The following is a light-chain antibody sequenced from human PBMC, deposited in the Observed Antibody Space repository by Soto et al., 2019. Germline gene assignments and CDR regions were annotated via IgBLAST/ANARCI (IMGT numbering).Light chain of an antibody. Sequence: EIVMTQSPATLSVSPGERATLSCRASQRVSSNLAWYQQKPCQAPRLLIYGASTRATGFPARFSGSGSGTYFTLTISSLQSEDFAVYYCQQHNKWPLTFGGGTKVEI. J-gene: IGKJ4*01. CDR3: QQHNKWPLT. CDR1: QRVSSN. V-gene: IGKV3-15*01. CDR2: GAS.